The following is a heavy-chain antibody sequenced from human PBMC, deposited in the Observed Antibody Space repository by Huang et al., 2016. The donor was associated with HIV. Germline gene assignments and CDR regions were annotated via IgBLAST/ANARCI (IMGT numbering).Heavy chain of an antibody. CDR1: GYAFADYF. D-gene: IGHD5-12*01. V-gene: IGHV1-2*02. J-gene: IGHJ4*02. CDR3: TRDGVAPDEEFDY. Sequence: QVQLVQSGAEVKKPGASVKVSCKPSGYAFADYFIHWVRQAPGQGLEWMAWVNPTNGATNYDQKFLGRLTVTGDTSMRTAYMELSGLTSDDTAKYYCTRDGVAPDEEFDYWGQGTVIIVSS. CDR2: VNPTNGAT.